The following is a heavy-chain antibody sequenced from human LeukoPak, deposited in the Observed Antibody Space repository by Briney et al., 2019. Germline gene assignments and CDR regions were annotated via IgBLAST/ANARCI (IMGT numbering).Heavy chain of an antibody. CDR1: GGSISSYY. CDR2: IYYGGST. V-gene: IGHV4-59*01. J-gene: IGHJ4*02. CDR3: AVYSSGWFDY. Sequence: SETLSLTCTVSGGSISSYYWSWIRQPPGKGLEWIGYIYYGGSTNYNPSLKSRVTISVDTSKNQFSLKLSSVTAADTAVYYCAVYSSGWFDYWGQGTLVTVSS. D-gene: IGHD6-19*01.